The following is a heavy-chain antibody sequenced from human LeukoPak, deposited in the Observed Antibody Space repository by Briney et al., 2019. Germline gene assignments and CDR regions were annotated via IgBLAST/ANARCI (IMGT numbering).Heavy chain of an antibody. Sequence: PGGSLRLSCAASGFTFSSYGMHWVRQAPGKGLEWVAFIRYDGSNKYYADSVKGRFTISRDNSKNTLYLQMNSLRAEDTAVYYCAKEGLYYDILTGYSRTYYFDYWGQGTLVTVSS. CDR2: IRYDGSNK. CDR3: AKEGLYYDILTGYSRTYYFDY. CDR1: GFTFSSYG. D-gene: IGHD3-9*01. V-gene: IGHV3-30*02. J-gene: IGHJ4*02.